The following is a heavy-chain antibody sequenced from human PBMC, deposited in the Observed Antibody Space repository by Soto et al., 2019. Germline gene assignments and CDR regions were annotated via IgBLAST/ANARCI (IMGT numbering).Heavy chain of an antibody. V-gene: IGHV1-69*13. J-gene: IGHJ6*02. Sequence: SVKVSCKASGGTFSSYAISWVRQAPGQGLEWMGGIILIFGTANYAQKFQGRVTITADESTSTAYMELSSLRSEDTAVYYCARVGNKYYYGMDVWGQGTTVTVSS. CDR2: IILIFGTA. CDR1: GGTFSSYA. CDR3: ARVGNKYYYGMDV. D-gene: IGHD7-27*01.